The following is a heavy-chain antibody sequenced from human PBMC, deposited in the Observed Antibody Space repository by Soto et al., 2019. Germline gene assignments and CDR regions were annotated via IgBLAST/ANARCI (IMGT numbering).Heavy chain of an antibody. J-gene: IGHJ4*02. CDR1: GFTFSSYA. D-gene: IGHD4-17*01. CDR2: ISGSGGST. Sequence: EVQLLESGGGLVQPGRSLRLSCAASGFTFSSYAMSWVRQAPGKGLEWVSAISGSGGSTYYADSVKGRFTISSDNSKNSRYLQMNSLRAEDTAVYYCAKTIRAPPDYGDPYFVCWGQGTLVTVSS. CDR3: AKTIRAPPDYGDPYFVC. V-gene: IGHV3-23*01.